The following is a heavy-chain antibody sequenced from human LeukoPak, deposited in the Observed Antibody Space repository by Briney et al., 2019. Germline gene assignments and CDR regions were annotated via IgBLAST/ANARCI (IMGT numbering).Heavy chain of an antibody. CDR1: GYTFTSYG. J-gene: IGHJ4*02. CDR2: ISAYNGNT. V-gene: IGHV1-18*01. D-gene: IGHD1-26*01. CDR3: ARDQYSGSYFRASDY. Sequence: ASVKVSCKASGYTFTSYGISWVRQAPGQGLEWMGWISAYNGNTNYAQKLQGRVTMTTDTSTSTAYMELRSLRSDDTAVYYCARDQYSGSYFRASDYWGQGTLVTVSP.